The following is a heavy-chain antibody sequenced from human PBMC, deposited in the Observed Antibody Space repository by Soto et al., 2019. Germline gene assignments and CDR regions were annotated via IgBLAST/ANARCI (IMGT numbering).Heavy chain of an antibody. CDR1: GVTISSYY. D-gene: IGHD3-16*01. J-gene: IGHJ4*02. CDR2: IYYSGST. CDR3: ARGWGEAFDY. Sequence: SETLSLTCTVSGVTISSYYWSWIRQPPGKGLEWIGYIYYSGSTNYNPSLKSRVTISVDTSKNQFSLKLSSVTAADTAVYYCARGWGEAFDYWGQGTLVTVSS. V-gene: IGHV4-59*01.